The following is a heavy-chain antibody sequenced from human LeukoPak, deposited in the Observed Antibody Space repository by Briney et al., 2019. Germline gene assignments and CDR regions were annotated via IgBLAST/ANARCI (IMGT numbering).Heavy chain of an antibody. CDR2: INHSGST. D-gene: IGHD2-8*02. J-gene: IGHJ3*02. V-gene: IGHV4-34*01. CDR3: ARMTAGGFDI. CDR1: GGSFNSYY. Sequence: PSETLSLTCAVYGGSFNSYYCSLIRQPPGKGLEWIGEINHSGSTNYNPSLKSRVTTSVDTSKNQLSLKLSSVTAADTAVYYCARMTAGGFDIWGRGTMVTVSS.